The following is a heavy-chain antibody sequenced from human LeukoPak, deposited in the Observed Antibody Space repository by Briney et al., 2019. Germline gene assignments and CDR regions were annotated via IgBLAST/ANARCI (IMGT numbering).Heavy chain of an antibody. CDR3: ARGHVGHIVVVTATVRFDY. V-gene: IGHV4-34*01. Sequence: SETLSLTCAVYGGPFSDYYWTWIRQPPGGGLERMGEINESGSTNNNPSLESRVTISVDTSKNQFSLKLNSVTAADRAVYFCARGHVGHIVVVTATVRFDYWGQGTLVTVSS. D-gene: IGHD2-21*02. J-gene: IGHJ4*02. CDR2: INESGST. CDR1: GGPFSDYY.